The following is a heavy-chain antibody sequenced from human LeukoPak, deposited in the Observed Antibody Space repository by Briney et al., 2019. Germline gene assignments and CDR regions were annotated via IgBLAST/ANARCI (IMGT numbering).Heavy chain of an antibody. J-gene: IGHJ5*02. D-gene: IGHD2-2*01. CDR1: GGSFSGYY. CDR2: IDHSGST. CDR3: ARGLYCSIDSCNH. Sequence: SETLSLTCAVYGGSFSGYYWSWIRQPPGKGLEWIGEIDHSGSTNYNPSLKSRVTISADTSKNQFSLNLTSVTAADTAVYYCARGLYCSIDSCNHWGQGTLVTVSS. V-gene: IGHV4-34*01.